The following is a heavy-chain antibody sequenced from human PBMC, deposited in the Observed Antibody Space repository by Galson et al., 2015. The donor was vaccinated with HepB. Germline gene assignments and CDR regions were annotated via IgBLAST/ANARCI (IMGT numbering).Heavy chain of an antibody. J-gene: IGHJ4*02. CDR2: IIPIFGTA. Sequence: SVKVSCKASGGTFSSYAISWVRQAPGQGLEWMGGIIPIFGTANYAQKFQGRVTITADESTSTAYMELSSLRSEDTAVYYCARGYDSSGYFDYWGQGTLVTVSS. CDR1: GGTFSSYA. CDR3: ARGYDSSGYFDY. D-gene: IGHD3-22*01. V-gene: IGHV1-69*13.